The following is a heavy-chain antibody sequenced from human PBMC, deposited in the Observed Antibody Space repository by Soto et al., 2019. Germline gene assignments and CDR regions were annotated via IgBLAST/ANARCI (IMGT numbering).Heavy chain of an antibody. CDR3: ARRIAAAGRYYYYYYMDV. CDR2: VSYSGST. Sequence: ETLSLTCIVSGGSINYFYWSWIRQPPGKGLEWIGNVSYSGSTNYNPSLKSRVTISVDTSKNQFSLKLSSVTAADTAVYYCARRIAAAGRYYYYYYMDVWGKGTTVTVSS. J-gene: IGHJ6*03. D-gene: IGHD6-13*01. CDR1: GGSINYFY. V-gene: IGHV4-59*08.